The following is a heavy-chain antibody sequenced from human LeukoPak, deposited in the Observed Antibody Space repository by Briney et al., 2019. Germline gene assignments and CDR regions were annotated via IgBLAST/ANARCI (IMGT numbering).Heavy chain of an antibody. D-gene: IGHD2-2*01. Sequence: GGSLGLSCAASGFAFSSYTMTWVRLAPAPGKGLEWVSTITTSGATYYADSVKGRFTISRDNSKNTLYLQMNSLRAEDTAVYYCAKNSPKPAGTYFQHCGQGTLVTVSS. J-gene: IGHJ1*01. CDR3: AKNSPKPAGTYFQH. CDR2: ITTSGAT. CDR1: GFAFSSYT. V-gene: IGHV3-23*01.